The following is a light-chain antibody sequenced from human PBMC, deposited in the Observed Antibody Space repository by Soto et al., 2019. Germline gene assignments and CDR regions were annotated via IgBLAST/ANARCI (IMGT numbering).Light chain of an antibody. CDR1: QSVSRY. J-gene: IGKJ4*01. CDR2: DAS. V-gene: IGKV3-11*01. CDR3: QQRRNWLT. Sequence: EMVLTQSPATLSLSPGERATLSCRASQSVSRYLAWYQQKPGKAPRLLIYDASNRATGIPARFSGSGSGTDFTLTLSSLEPEDFAVYYCQQRRNWLTFGGGTKVEIK.